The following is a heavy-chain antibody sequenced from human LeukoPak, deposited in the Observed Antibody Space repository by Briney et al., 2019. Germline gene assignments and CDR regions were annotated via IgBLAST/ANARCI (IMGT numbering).Heavy chain of an antibody. J-gene: IGHJ2*01. D-gene: IGHD3-22*01. CDR2: ISSSSSYI. CDR3: ARDPPNYYDSSGYYTYWYFDL. CDR1: GFTFSSYS. V-gene: IGHV3-21*01. Sequence: GGSLRLSCAASGFTFSSYSMNWVRQAPGKGLEWVSSISSSSSYIYCADSVKGRFTISRDNAKNSLYLQMNSLRAEDTAVYYCARDPPNYYDSSGYYTYWYFDLWGRGTLVTVSS.